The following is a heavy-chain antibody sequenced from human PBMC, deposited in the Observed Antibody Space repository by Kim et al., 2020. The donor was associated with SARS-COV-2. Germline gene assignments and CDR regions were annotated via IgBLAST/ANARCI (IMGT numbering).Heavy chain of an antibody. V-gene: IGHV3-74*01. D-gene: IGHD3-10*01. Sequence: GGSLRLSCAASGFTFSSYWMHWVRQAPGKGLVWVSRINSDGSSTSYADSVKGRFTISRDNAKNTLYLQMNSLRTEDTAVYYCARSGSYYNRWGLRGYYYYGMDVWGQGTTVTVSS. CDR2: INSDGSST. J-gene: IGHJ6*02. CDR3: ARSGSYYNRWGLRGYYYYGMDV. CDR1: GFTFSSYW.